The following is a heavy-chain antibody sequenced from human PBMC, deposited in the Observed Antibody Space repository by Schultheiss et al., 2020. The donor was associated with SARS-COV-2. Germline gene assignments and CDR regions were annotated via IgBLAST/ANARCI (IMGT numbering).Heavy chain of an antibody. J-gene: IGHJ4*02. CDR2: VIYNEAAT. V-gene: IGHV3-21*04. Sequence: GESLKISCAASGFTFSSYGMHWVRQAPGKGLEWVSVIYNEAATYYADSVKGRFTISRDNAKNSLYLQMNSLRAEDTAVYYCARVMGSGSYSAAYWGQGTLVTVSS. CDR3: ARVMGSGSYSAAY. CDR1: GFTFSSYG. D-gene: IGHD1-26*01.